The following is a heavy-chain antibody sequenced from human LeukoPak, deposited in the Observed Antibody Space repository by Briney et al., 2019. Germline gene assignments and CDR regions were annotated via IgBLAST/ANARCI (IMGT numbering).Heavy chain of an antibody. Sequence: PGRSLRLSCAASGFTFSGHGMHWVRLAPGKGLEWVALIGYDGRIAYYAHSVKGRFTISRDNSKNMLWLQMNSLRAEDTAVYCCASFTGGDTSGYYDYWGQGTLVTVSS. D-gene: IGHD3-22*01. V-gene: IGHV3-33*01. CDR1: GFTFSGHG. J-gene: IGHJ4*02. CDR3: ASFTGGDTSGYYDY. CDR2: IGYDGRIA.